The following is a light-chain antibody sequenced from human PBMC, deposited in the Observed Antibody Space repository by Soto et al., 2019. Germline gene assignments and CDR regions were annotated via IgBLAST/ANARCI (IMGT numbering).Light chain of an antibody. J-gene: IGKJ5*01. CDR1: QSVSNY. V-gene: IGKV3-11*01. CDR2: AAS. CDR3: QQASSFPPT. Sequence: PGERATLSCRATQSVSNYLAWYQQKPGQAPRLLIYAASSRASGIPDRFSGSGSGTDFTLTISSLQPEDFATYYCQQASSFPPTFGQGTRLEIK.